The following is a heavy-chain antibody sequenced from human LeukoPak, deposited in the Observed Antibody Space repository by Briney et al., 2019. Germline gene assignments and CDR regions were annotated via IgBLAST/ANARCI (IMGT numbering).Heavy chain of an antibody. CDR3: ARAPGWLRHNEYFDY. CDR1: GTIFRSHA. D-gene: IGHD5-12*01. J-gene: IGHJ4*02. Sequence: GASVKVSCKASGTIFRSHAFSWVRQAPGQGLEWMGGIIPIFGSGNYAQKFQGRVTITADTSTSTAYVELSGLRSEDTAVYYCARAPGWLRHNEYFDYWGQGTLVTVSS. CDR2: IIPIFGSG. V-gene: IGHV1-69*06.